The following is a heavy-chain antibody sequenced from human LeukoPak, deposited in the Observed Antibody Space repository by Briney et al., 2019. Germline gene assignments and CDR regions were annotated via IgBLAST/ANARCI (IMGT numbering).Heavy chain of an antibody. D-gene: IGHD1-1*01. CDR2: ITVTTTFI. V-gene: IGHV3-21*01. J-gene: IGHJ3*02. CDR3: ARDLPGELGRGVFDI. CDR1: GFNLSNYN. Sequence: GGSLTLSCAASGFNLSNYNMNWVRQAPGKGLEWVSSITVTTTFIYYADSVKGRFTISRDNAKNSLYLQMNTLRVEDTAVYYCARDLPGELGRGVFDIWGQGTMVTVSS.